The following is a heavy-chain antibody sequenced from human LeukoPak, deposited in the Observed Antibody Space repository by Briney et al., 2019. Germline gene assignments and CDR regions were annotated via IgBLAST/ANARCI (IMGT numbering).Heavy chain of an antibody. J-gene: IGHJ4*02. V-gene: IGHV1-8*01. Sequence: ASVKVSCKASGYSFTSYDINWVRQAPGQGPEWMGWMSPRSGSTGYAQEFQGRVAMTSDTSISTAYMELSRLTSDDTAVYYCARTPPNWGADYWGQGTLVTVSS. CDR2: MSPRSGST. CDR3: ARTPPNWGADY. D-gene: IGHD7-27*01. CDR1: GYSFTSYD.